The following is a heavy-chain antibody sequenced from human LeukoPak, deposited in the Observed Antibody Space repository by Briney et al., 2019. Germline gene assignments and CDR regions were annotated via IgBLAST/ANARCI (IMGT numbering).Heavy chain of an antibody. CDR1: GFSFSRYS. CDR2: IYSGGGT. D-gene: IGHD1-26*01. V-gene: IGHV3-53*01. J-gene: IGHJ4*02. CDR3: ASGGSGSYSY. Sequence: GGSLRLSCTASGFSFSRYSMNWVRQAPGKGLEWVSVIYSGGGTYYADSVKGRFTISRDNSKNTLYLQMNSLRAEDTAVYYCASGGSGSYSYWGQGTLVTVSS.